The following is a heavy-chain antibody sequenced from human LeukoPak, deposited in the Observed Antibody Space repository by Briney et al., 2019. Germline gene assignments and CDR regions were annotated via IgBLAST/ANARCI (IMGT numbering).Heavy chain of an antibody. CDR2: IYYSGST. Sequence: PSETLSLTCTVSGGSISSYYWSWIRQPPGKGLEWIGYIYYSGSTNYNPSLKSRVTISVDTSKNQFSLKLSSMTAADTAVYYCARGGDYYGSGSYIQTDYYGMDVWGQGTTVTVSS. J-gene: IGHJ6*02. CDR1: GGSISSYY. CDR3: ARGGDYYGSGSYIQTDYYGMDV. V-gene: IGHV4-59*01. D-gene: IGHD3-10*01.